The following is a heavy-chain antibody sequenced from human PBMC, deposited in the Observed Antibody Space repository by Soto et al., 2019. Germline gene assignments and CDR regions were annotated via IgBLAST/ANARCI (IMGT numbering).Heavy chain of an antibody. V-gene: IGHV1-2*02. CDR1: GYTFTGYY. CDR3: ARDERYYDSSGYYRVTDY. CDR2: INPNSGGT. J-gene: IGHJ4*02. D-gene: IGHD3-22*01. Sequence: QVQLVQSGAEVKKPGASVKVSCKASGYTFTGYYMHWVRQAPGQGLEWMGWINPNSGGTNYAQKFQGRVTMTRDTTIRTAYMELSRLRSDDTAVYYCARDERYYDSSGYYRVTDYWGQGTLVTVSS.